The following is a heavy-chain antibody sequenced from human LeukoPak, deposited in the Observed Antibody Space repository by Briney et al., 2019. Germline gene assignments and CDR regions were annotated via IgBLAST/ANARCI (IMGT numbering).Heavy chain of an antibody. CDR1: GFSLSTSGVG. CDR3: AHRPTSYYYDSSGYYYFDY. D-gene: IGHD3-22*01. CDR2: IYWNDDK. J-gene: IGHJ4*02. V-gene: IGHV2-5*01. Sequence: SGPTLVNPTQTLTLTCTFSGFSLSTSGVGVGWFRQPQGKALEWLALIYWNDDKRYSPSLKSRLTITKDTSKNQVVLTMTNMDPVDTATYYCAHRPTSYYYDSSGYYYFDYWGQGTLVTVSS.